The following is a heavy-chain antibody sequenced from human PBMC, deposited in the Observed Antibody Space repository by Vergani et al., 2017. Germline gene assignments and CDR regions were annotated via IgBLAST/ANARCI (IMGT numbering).Heavy chain of an antibody. CDR2: IRSKAYGQAT. Sequence: EVQLVESGGDLVQPGRSLRLSCTASGFTFGYYAMDWFRQAPGQGLEWVGGIRSKAYGQATIYAASVKGRFTISRDDSKSIAYLQMNNLQTEDTAMYYCASLRPHIAARPIDYWGQGTLVTVSS. J-gene: IGHJ4*02. CDR3: ASLRPHIAARPIDY. CDR1: GFTFGYYA. V-gene: IGHV3-49*03. D-gene: IGHD6-6*01.